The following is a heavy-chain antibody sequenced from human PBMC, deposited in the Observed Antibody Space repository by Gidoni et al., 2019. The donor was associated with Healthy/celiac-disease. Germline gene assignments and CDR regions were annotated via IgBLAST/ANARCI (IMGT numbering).Heavy chain of an antibody. Sequence: QVQLVQSGAAVKKPGSSVKVSCKASGATFSSYAIFGTANYAQKFQGRVTITADESTSTAYMVLSSLRSEDTAVYYCARVSGSGSYYSYYYYGMDVWGQGTTVTVSS. CDR2: FGTA. J-gene: IGHJ6*02. CDR3: ARVSGSGSYYSYYYYGMDV. D-gene: IGHD3-10*01. CDR1: GATFSSYA. V-gene: IGHV1-69*01.